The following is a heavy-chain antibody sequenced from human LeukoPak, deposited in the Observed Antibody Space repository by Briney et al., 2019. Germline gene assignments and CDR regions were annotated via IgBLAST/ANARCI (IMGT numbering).Heavy chain of an antibody. Sequence: SETLSLTCTVSGGSISSSSYYWGWIRQPPGKGLEWIGSIYYSGSTYYNPSLKSRVTISVDTSKNQFSLKLSSVTAADTAVYYCARDLTEGAPNWFDPWGQGTLVTVSS. J-gene: IGHJ5*02. CDR1: GGSISSSSYY. CDR3: ARDLTEGAPNWFDP. CDR2: IYYSGST. D-gene: IGHD1-26*01. V-gene: IGHV4-39*07.